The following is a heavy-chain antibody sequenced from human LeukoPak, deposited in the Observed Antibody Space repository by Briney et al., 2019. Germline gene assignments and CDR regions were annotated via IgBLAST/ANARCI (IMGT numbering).Heavy chain of an antibody. Sequence: PGGSLRLSCAASGFTFNTYAMSWVRQAPGKGLEWVSAISSSGGSTFHADSVKGRFTISRDNSKNTLYLQMNSLKAEDTAVYYCAKSWTSIKYDSWGQGTLVTVSS. CDR1: GFTFNTYA. CDR3: AKSWTSIKYDS. V-gene: IGHV3-23*01. D-gene: IGHD3/OR15-3a*01. CDR2: ISSSGGST. J-gene: IGHJ4*02.